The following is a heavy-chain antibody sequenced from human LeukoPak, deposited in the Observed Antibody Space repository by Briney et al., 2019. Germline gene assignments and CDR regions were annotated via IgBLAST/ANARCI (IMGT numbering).Heavy chain of an antibody. Sequence: GGSLRLSCAASGFTFSSYEMNWVRQAPGKGLEWVSYISSSGSTIYYADSVKGRFTISRDNAKNSLYLQMNSLRAEDTAVYYCARVGESIVGATSGDYWGQGTLVTVSS. J-gene: IGHJ4*02. D-gene: IGHD1-26*01. CDR1: GFTFSSYE. CDR3: ARVGESIVGATSGDY. V-gene: IGHV3-48*03. CDR2: ISSSGSTI.